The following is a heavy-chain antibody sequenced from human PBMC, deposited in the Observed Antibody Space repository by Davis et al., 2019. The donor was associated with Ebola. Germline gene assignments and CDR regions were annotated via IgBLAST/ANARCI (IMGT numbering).Heavy chain of an antibody. J-gene: IGHJ4*02. Sequence: GGSLRLSCAASGFTFSSYAMHWVRQAPGKGLGYVSAISSNGGSTYYANSVKGRFTISRDNSKNTLYLQMGSLRAEDMAVYYCARDLSPGISGSYPDYWGQGTLVTVSS. V-gene: IGHV3-64*01. D-gene: IGHD1-26*01. CDR1: GFTFSSYA. CDR3: ARDLSPGISGSYPDY. CDR2: ISSNGGST.